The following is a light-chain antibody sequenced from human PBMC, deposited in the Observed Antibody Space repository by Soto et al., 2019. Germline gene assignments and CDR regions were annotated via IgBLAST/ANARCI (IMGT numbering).Light chain of an antibody. J-gene: IGKJ3*01. CDR3: QQYNSSPPEFT. Sequence: EIVLTQSPGTLSLSPGERATLSCRASQSVSSSYLAWYQQRPGQAPRLLIFGASYRATGIPDRFSGSGSGTDFTLTISRLEPEDFAVHYCQQYNSSPPEFTFGPGTKVDSK. CDR1: QSVSSSY. CDR2: GAS. V-gene: IGKV3-20*01.